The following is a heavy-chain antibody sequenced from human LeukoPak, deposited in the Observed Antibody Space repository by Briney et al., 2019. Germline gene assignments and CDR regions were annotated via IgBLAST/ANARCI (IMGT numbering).Heavy chain of an antibody. D-gene: IGHD2-21*02. J-gene: IGHJ4*02. CDR2: IIPIFGIA. Sequence: SVKVSCKASGGTFSSYAISWVRQAPGQGLEWMGRIIPIFGIANYAQKFQGRVTITADKSTSTAYMELSSLRSEDTAVYYCARVREDCGGDCYPDYCGQGTLVTVSS. CDR1: GGTFSSYA. CDR3: ARVREDCGGDCYPDY. V-gene: IGHV1-69*04.